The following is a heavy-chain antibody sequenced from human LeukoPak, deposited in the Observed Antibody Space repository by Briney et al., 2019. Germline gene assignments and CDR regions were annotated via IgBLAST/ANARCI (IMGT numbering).Heavy chain of an antibody. CDR3: AKNYYSDTSAYFRYAFDI. J-gene: IGHJ3*02. CDR2: ISSNGGST. V-gene: IGHV3-64*01. Sequence: GGSLRLSCAASGFTFSSYAMHWVRQAPGKGLEYVSAISSNGGSTYYANSVKGRFTISRDNSKNTLYLEMDSLRAEDTAVYYCAKNYYSDTSAYFRYAFDIWGQGTVVTVSS. D-gene: IGHD3-22*01. CDR1: GFTFSSYA.